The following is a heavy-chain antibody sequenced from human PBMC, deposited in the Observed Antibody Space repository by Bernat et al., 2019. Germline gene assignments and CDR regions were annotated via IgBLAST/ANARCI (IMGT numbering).Heavy chain of an antibody. CDR1: GFTFSDYY. Sequence: QLQLVESGGGLVKPGVSLRLSCAASGFTFSDYYMSWIRQAPGKGLDWVSYISSSSSYTNYEDSVKGRFTISRDNAKNSLYMKMNSLRAEDKAVYYCARGTYTSAPYMDVWGKGTTVTVSS. CDR2: ISSSSSYT. J-gene: IGHJ6*03. V-gene: IGHV3-11*05. D-gene: IGHD4-11*01. CDR3: ARGTYTSAPYMDV.